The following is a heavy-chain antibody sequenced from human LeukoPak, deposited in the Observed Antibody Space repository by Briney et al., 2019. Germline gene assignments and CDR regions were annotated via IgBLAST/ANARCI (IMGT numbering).Heavy chain of an antibody. V-gene: IGHV3-48*04. D-gene: IGHD3-10*01. J-gene: IGHJ4*02. CDR3: AREGVGGFDS. Sequence: GGSLRLSCAASEFIFSSYSMNWVRQAPGKGLEWVSYISSSSSTIYYADSVKGRFTISRDNAKNSLYLQMNSPRAEDTAVYYCAREGVGGFDSWGQGTLVTVSS. CDR1: EFIFSSYS. CDR2: ISSSSSTI.